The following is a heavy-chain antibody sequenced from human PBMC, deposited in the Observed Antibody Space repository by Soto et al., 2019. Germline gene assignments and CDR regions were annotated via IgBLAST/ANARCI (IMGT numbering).Heavy chain of an antibody. CDR2: IYYSGST. CDR1: GGSISSGGYY. V-gene: IGHV4-31*03. CDR3: ARALDYYGPGSGGFSWFDP. D-gene: IGHD3-10*01. Sequence: PSETLSLTCTVSGGSISSGGYYWSWIRQHPGKGLEWIGYIYYSGSTYYNPSLKSRVTISVDTSKNQFSLKLSSVTAADTAVYYCARALDYYGPGSGGFSWFDPWGQGTLVTVSS. J-gene: IGHJ5*02.